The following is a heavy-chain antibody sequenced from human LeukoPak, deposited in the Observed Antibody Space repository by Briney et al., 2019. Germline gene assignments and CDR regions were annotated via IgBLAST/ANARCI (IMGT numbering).Heavy chain of an antibody. Sequence: SVKVSCKASGGTFSSYAISWVRQAPGQGLEWMGGIIPIFGTANYAQKFQGRVTITADESTSTAYMELSSLRSEDTAVYYCATMTTVTTSPPHYFDYWGQGTLVTVSS. V-gene: IGHV1-69*01. J-gene: IGHJ4*02. CDR1: GGTFSSYA. CDR2: IIPIFGTA. CDR3: ATMTTVTTSPPHYFDY. D-gene: IGHD4-17*01.